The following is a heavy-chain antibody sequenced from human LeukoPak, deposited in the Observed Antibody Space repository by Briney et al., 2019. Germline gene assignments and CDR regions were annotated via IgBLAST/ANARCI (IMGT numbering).Heavy chain of an antibody. V-gene: IGHV3-30-3*01. J-gene: IGHJ3*02. CDR2: ISDDGSNK. CDR1: GFTFSSYA. Sequence: GRSLRLSCAASGFTFSSYAMHWVRQAPGKGLEWVAVISDDGSNKYYADSVKGRFTISRDNSKNTLYLRMNSLRAEDTAVYYCARVDDLDAFDIWGQGTMVTVSS. CDR3: ARVDDLDAFDI. D-gene: IGHD2-2*03.